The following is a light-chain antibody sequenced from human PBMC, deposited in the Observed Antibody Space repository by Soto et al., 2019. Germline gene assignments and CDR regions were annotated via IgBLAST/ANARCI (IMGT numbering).Light chain of an antibody. J-gene: IGLJ1*01. CDR2: DVS. Sequence: QSALTQPASVSGSPGQSITISCTGTSSDVGGYNYVSWYQQHPGKAPKLMIYDVSNRPSGVSNRFSGSKSGNTASLTISGLQAEDEADYYRSSYTSSSTLYVFGTGTKVTVL. V-gene: IGLV2-14*01. CDR1: SSDVGGYNY. CDR3: SSYTSSSTLYV.